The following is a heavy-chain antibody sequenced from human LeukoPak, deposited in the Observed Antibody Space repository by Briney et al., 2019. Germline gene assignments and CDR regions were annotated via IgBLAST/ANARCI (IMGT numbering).Heavy chain of an antibody. Sequence: QPGGSLRLSSAASGFTFSSYAMSWVRQAPGKGLEWGSAISGSGGSTYYADSVKCRVTISIDNSKNTLYLQMNSLRAEDTAVYYCAKADADERLAAAVLIFDYWGQGTLVTVSS. CDR2: ISGSGGST. D-gene: IGHD6-13*01. J-gene: IGHJ4*02. CDR3: AKADADERLAAAVLIFDY. CDR1: GFTFSSYA. V-gene: IGHV3-23*01.